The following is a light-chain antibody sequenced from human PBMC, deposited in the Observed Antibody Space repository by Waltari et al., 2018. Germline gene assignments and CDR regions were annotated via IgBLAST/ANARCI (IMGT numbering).Light chain of an antibody. J-gene: IGKJ1*01. Sequence: DIVMTQSPDSLAVSLGERATIKCKSSQSVFYSPYNQNCLAWYQQQPGQPPELLFYWASTRESGVPDRFSGSGSGTDFTLTISSLQAEDVAFYYCQQYYSSPWTFGQGTKVEVK. CDR2: WAS. CDR1: QSVFYSPYNQNC. CDR3: QQYYSSPWT. V-gene: IGKV4-1*01.